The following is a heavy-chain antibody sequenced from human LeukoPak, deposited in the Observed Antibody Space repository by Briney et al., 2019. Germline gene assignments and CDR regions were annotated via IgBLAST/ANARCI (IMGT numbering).Heavy chain of an antibody. V-gene: IGHV4-59*01. CDR1: GGAISSYY. Sequence: SETLSLTCTVSGGAISSYYWSWIRQPPGKGLEYIGYIYYSGSTNYNPSLRGRVTISVDTSKNQFPLKLSSVTAADTAVYYCARAVNNYDSSGYYFDYWGQGTLVTVSS. CDR2: IYYSGST. CDR3: ARAVNNYDSSGYYFDY. D-gene: IGHD3-22*01. J-gene: IGHJ4*02.